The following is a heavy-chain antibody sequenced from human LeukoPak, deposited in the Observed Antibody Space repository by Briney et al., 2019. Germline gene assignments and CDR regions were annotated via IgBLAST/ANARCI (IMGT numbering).Heavy chain of an antibody. CDR1: GGSISSSSYY. V-gene: IGHV4-39*01. J-gene: IGHJ3*02. D-gene: IGHD6-19*01. CDR3: ARHSSGWYGGHTLGAFDI. Sequence: ASETLSLTCTVSGGSISSSSYYWGWIRQPPGKGLEWIGSIYYSGSTYYNPPLKSRVTISVDTSKNQFSLKLSSVTAADTAVYYCARHSSGWYGGHTLGAFDIWGQGTMVTVSS. CDR2: IYYSGST.